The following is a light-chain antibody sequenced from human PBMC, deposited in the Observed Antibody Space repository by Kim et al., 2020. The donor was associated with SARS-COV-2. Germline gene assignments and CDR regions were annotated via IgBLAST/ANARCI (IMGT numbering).Light chain of an antibody. CDR2: AAS. V-gene: IGKV1-39*01. CDR3: QQSYSTPWT. Sequence: AAVGDRVTITCRASQSISSYLNWYQQKPGKAPKLLIYAASSLQSGVPSRFSGSGSGTDFTLTISSLQPEDFATYYCQQSYSTPWTFGQGTKVDIK. J-gene: IGKJ1*01. CDR1: QSISSY.